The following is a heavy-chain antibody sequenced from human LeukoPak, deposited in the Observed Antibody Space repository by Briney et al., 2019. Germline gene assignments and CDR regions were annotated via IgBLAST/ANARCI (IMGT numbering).Heavy chain of an antibody. V-gene: IGHV4-39*07. CDR3: ARDRYDYVWGSYGDYYYYGMDV. D-gene: IGHD3-16*01. Sequence: SETLSLTCTVSGGSISSSSYYWGWIRQPPGKGLEWIGSIYYSGSTCYNPSLKSRVTISVDTSKNQFSLKLSSVTAADTAVYYCARDRYDYVWGSYGDYYYYGMDVWGQGTTVTVSS. CDR2: IYYSGST. CDR1: GGSISSSSYY. J-gene: IGHJ6*02.